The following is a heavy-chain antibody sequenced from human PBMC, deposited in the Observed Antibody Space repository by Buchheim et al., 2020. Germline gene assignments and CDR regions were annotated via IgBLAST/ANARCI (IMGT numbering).Heavy chain of an antibody. CDR3: ARTGRTGVRREPFVD. CDR1: GGSFSGYY. J-gene: IGHJ4*02. CDR2: INHSGST. Sequence: QVQLQQWGAGLLKPSETLSLTCAVYGGSFSGYYWSWIRQPPGKGLEWIGEINHSGSTNYNPSLKSRVTISVDTSKNQFSLKLSSVTAADTAVYYCARTGRTGVRREPFVDWGQGTL. V-gene: IGHV4-34*01. D-gene: IGHD3-10*01.